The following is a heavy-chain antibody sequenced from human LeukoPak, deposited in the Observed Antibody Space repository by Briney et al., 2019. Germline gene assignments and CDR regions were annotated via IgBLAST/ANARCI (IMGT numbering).Heavy chain of an antibody. CDR3: ARDEYSSSPGYYYYYMDV. J-gene: IGHJ6*03. V-gene: IGHV3-7*01. CDR2: IKQDGSEK. D-gene: IGHD6-6*01. Sequence: GGSLRLSCAASGFTFSSYWMSWVRQAPGNGLECVANIKQDGSEKYYVDSVKGRFTISRDNAKNSLYLQMNSLRAEDTAVYYCARDEYSSSPGYYYYYMDVWGKGTTVTVSS. CDR1: GFTFSSYW.